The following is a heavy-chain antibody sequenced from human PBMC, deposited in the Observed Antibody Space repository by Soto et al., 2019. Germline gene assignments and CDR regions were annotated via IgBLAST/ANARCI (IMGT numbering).Heavy chain of an antibody. CDR1: GFTFSSYS. J-gene: IGHJ6*02. D-gene: IGHD5-12*01. Sequence: VGSLRLSCAASGFTFSSYSMNWVRQAPGKGLEWVSYISSSSSTIYYADSVKGRFTISRDNAKNSLYLQMNSLRDEDTAVYYCARGGDIIVARDYGMDVWGQGTTVTVSS. V-gene: IGHV3-48*02. CDR3: ARGGDIIVARDYGMDV. CDR2: ISSSSSTI.